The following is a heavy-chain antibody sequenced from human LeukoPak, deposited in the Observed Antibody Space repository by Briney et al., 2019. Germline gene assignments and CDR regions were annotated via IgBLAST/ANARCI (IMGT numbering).Heavy chain of an antibody. CDR2: IYYRGST. J-gene: IGHJ4*02. Sequence: SETLSLTCTVSGGSISSYYWSWIRQHPGKGLEWIGYIYYRGSTYYNPSLKSRVTIPVDTSKNQFSLKLSSVTAADTAVYYCARGSAFYDSSGYPFDYWGQGTLVTVSS. V-gene: IGHV4-59*06. D-gene: IGHD3-22*01. CDR3: ARGSAFYDSSGYPFDY. CDR1: GGSISSYY.